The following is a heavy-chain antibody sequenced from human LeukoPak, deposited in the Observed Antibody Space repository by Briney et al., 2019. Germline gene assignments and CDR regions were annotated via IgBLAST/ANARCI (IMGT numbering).Heavy chain of an antibody. CDR2: IYYSGST. CDR3: ARGFAVDY. J-gene: IGHJ4*02. V-gene: IGHV4-59*01. D-gene: IGHD3-3*01. CDR1: GVSISSYY. Sequence: SETLSLTCTVSGVSISSYYWSWIRQPPGKGLEWIGYIYYSGSTNYNPSLKSRVTISVDTSKSQFSLKLSSVTAADTAVYYCARGFAVDYWGQGTLVTVSS.